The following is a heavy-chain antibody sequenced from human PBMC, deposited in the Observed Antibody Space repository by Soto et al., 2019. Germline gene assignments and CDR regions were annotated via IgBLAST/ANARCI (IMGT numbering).Heavy chain of an antibody. CDR2: VHYSGST. J-gene: IGHJ5*02. CDR1: GASISSYNYY. V-gene: IGHV4-39*01. D-gene: IGHD2-8*01. Sequence: QLQLQESGPGLVKPSETLSLTCTVSGASISSYNYYWGWIRQPPGKGLEWIGSVHYSGSTSYNPCLRSRVTLSVGTTKNQVSVTVSSFAAADTAVYWCAGGDDLYFWWLDPWGQGTPVTVSS. CDR3: AGGDDLYFWWLDP.